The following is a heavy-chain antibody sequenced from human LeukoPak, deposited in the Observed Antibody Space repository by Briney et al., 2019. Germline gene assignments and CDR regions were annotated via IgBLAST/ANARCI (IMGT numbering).Heavy chain of an antibody. CDR1: GFTFSSYS. J-gene: IGHJ4*02. V-gene: IGHV3-21*01. CDR3: ARDRGYDYIWGSYRSLHYFDY. CDR2: ISGSSSYI. Sequence: GGSLRLSCAASGFTFSSYSMNWVRQAPGKGLEWVSSISGSSSYIYYADSVKGRFTISRDNAKNSLYLQMNSLRAEDTAVYYCARDRGYDYIWGSYRSLHYFDYWGQGTLVTVSS. D-gene: IGHD3-16*02.